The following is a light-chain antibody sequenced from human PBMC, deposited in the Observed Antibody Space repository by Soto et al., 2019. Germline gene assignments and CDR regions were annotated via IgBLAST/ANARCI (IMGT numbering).Light chain of an antibody. CDR3: QQYGNSRGT. CDR2: GAS. V-gene: IGKV1-39*01. Sequence: DVRMTQSPSSLSASVGDTITITCRASRTINTYLNWFQQKPGEPPRLLIYGASTLHDGVPSRFSGSGSGADFTLTISGLEPEDFAVYYCQQYGNSRGTFGQGTKVDIK. CDR1: RTINTY. J-gene: IGKJ1*01.